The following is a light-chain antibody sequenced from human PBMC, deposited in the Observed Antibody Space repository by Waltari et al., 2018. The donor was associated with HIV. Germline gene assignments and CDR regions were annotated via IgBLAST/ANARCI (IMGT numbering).Light chain of an antibody. CDR3: SSPASMESVTFGGGTHAVA. Sequence: HSALTQPPSVSGSPGQSITIPCPASTRDLGPFSSCYQPPPATPPQLILYTVNRRPAGTSDRFSGSKSGATASLTISGLQIDDEADYYCSSPASMESVTFGGGTHAVAFGGGTHLTV. J-gene: IGLJ2*01. CDR1: TRDLGPF. CDR2: TVN. V-gene: IGLV2-14*03.